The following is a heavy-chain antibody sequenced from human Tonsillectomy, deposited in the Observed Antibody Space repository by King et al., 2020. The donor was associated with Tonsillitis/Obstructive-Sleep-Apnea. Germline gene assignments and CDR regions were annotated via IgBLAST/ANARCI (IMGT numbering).Heavy chain of an antibody. CDR1: GGSFSGYY. CDR3: ARSGKPAQCEWDY. Sequence: VQLQQWGAGLLKPSETLSLTCAVYGGSFSGYYWSWIRQPPGKGLEWIGEINHSGSTNYNPSLKSRVTISVDTSKNQFSLNLSSVTAAETAVCYCARSGKPAQCEWDYWGQGTLGTVSS. CDR2: INHSGST. J-gene: IGHJ4*02. D-gene: IGHD3-3*01. V-gene: IGHV4-34*01.